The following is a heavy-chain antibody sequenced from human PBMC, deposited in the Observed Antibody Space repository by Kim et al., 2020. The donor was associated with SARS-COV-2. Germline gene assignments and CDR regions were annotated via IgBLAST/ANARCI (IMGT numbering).Heavy chain of an antibody. CDR1: GFTFSSYS. CDR3: ARDSPNCSSTSCSLYGMDV. D-gene: IGHD2-2*01. V-gene: IGHV3-21*01. CDR2: ISSSSSYI. Sequence: GGSLRLSCAASGFTFSSYSMNWVRQAPGKGLEWVSSISSSSSYIYYADSVKGRFTISRDNAKNSLYLQMNSLRAEDTAVYYCARDSPNCSSTSCSLYGMDVWGQGTTVTVSS. J-gene: IGHJ6*02.